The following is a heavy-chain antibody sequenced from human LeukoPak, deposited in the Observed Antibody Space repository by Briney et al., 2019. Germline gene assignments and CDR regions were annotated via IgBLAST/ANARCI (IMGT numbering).Heavy chain of an antibody. CDR1: GFTFSSYS. D-gene: IGHD2-2*01. V-gene: IGHV3-21*01. CDR2: ISSSSSYI. Sequence: GGSLRLSCAASGFTFSSYSMNWVRQAPGKGLEWVSSISSSSSYIYYADSVKGRFTISRDNAKNSLYLQMNSLRAEDTAVYYCATVPAAMPTFYYGMDVWDQGTTVTVSS. J-gene: IGHJ6*02. CDR3: ATVPAAMPTFYYGMDV.